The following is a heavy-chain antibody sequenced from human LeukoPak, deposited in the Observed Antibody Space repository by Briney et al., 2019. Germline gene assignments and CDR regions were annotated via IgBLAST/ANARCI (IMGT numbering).Heavy chain of an antibody. CDR3: ARGLRDYVWGSYRSGAFDI. Sequence: KTSETLSLTCTVSGGSISSGSYYWSWIRQPAGKGLEWIGRIYTSGSTNYNPSLKSRVTISVDTSKNQFSLKLSSVTAADTAVYYCARGLRDYVWGSYRSGAFDIWGQGTMVTVSS. J-gene: IGHJ3*02. D-gene: IGHD3-16*02. V-gene: IGHV4-61*02. CDR2: IYTSGST. CDR1: GGSISSGSYY.